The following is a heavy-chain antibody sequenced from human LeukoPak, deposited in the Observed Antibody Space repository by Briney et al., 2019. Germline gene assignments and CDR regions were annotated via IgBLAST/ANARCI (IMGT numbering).Heavy chain of an antibody. Sequence: SETLSLTCAVYGGSFSGYCWSWIRQPPGKGLEWIGEINHSGGTNYNPSLKSRVTISVDTSKNQFSLKLSSVTAADTAVYYCARAGIVVVPAAMLGPNDAFDIWGQGTMVTVSS. CDR2: INHSGGT. D-gene: IGHD2-2*01. CDR3: ARAGIVVVPAAMLGPNDAFDI. V-gene: IGHV4-34*01. CDR1: GGSFSGYC. J-gene: IGHJ3*02.